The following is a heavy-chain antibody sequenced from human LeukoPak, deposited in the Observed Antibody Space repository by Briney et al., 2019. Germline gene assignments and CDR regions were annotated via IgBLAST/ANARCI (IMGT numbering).Heavy chain of an antibody. V-gene: IGHV3-23*01. CDR2: ISVSGGNT. CDR3: ATKQWLVRGWFDP. D-gene: IGHD6-19*01. J-gene: IGHJ5*02. CDR1: GFTFSSYA. Sequence: QTGGSLRLSCAASGFTFSSYAMSWVRQAPGKGLEWVSSISVSGGNTYYADSVKGRFTISRDNSKNTLYLQMNSLTAEDTALYYCATKQWLVRGWFDPWGQGTLVTVSS.